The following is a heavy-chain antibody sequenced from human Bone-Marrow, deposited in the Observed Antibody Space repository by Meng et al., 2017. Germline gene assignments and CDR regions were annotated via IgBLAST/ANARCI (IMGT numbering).Heavy chain of an antibody. CDR1: GGSFSSYA. CDR3: AREPGPRVGWFDP. D-gene: IGHD1-26*01. Sequence: QGRWGQLWAEVRKPGSSVKVLCKVSGGSFSSYAISWGRQAPGQGLEWMGGIIPIFGTANYAQKFQGRVTITADESTSTAYMELSSLRSEDTAVYYCAREPGPRVGWFDPWGQGTLVTVSS. V-gene: IGHV1-69*01. J-gene: IGHJ5*02. CDR2: IIPIFGTA.